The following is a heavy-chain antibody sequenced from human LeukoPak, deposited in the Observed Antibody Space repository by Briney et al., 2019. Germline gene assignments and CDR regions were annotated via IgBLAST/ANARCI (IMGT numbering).Heavy chain of an antibody. V-gene: IGHV1-18*01. J-gene: IGHJ3*02. D-gene: IGHD2-2*02. CDR1: GYTFTSYG. Sequence: ASVKVSCKASGYTFTSYGISWVRQAPGQGLEWMGWISAYNGNTNYAQKLQGRVTMTTDTSTSTAYMELRSLRSDDTAVYYCARFASPFIVVVPAAIPQDAFDIWGQGTMVTVSS. CDR2: ISAYNGNT. CDR3: ARFASPFIVVVPAAIPQDAFDI.